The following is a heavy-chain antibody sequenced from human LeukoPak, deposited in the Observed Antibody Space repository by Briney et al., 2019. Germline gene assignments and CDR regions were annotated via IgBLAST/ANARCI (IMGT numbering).Heavy chain of an antibody. V-gene: IGHV3-7*01. J-gene: IGHJ4*02. D-gene: IGHD3-10*01. CDR1: GFNFKTSW. Sequence: GGSLRLSCAASGFNFKTSWMSWVRQTPGKGLECVANLKQDGSEKFYVDSVKGRFTISRDNAKNSLYLQMNSLRAEDTAVYYCARIYYGSGSYYFDYWGQGTLVTVSS. CDR2: LKQDGSEK. CDR3: ARIYYGSGSYYFDY.